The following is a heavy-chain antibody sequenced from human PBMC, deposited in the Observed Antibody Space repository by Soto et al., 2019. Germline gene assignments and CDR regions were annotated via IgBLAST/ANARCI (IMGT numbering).Heavy chain of an antibody. V-gene: IGHV3-23*01. CDR2: ISGRGGST. Sequence: GGSLRLSCAASGFTFSSYAMSWVRQAQGKRLEWVSAISGRGGSTYYADSVKGRFTIYRDNSKNTRYLQMNRLRAEATAASQYAKIIVVVSASGWLDPWHQGSLGTVSS. CDR1: GFTFSSYA. D-gene: IGHD2-21*02. CDR3: AKIIVVVSASGWLDP. J-gene: IGHJ5*02.